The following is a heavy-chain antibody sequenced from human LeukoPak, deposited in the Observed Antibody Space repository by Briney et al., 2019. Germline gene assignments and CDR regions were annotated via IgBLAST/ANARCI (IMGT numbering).Heavy chain of an antibody. J-gene: IGHJ4*02. V-gene: IGHV4-59*08. CDR1: GASFSDFY. D-gene: IGHD6-19*01. Sequence: SETLSLPCTVSGASFSDFYWSWIRQSPGRGLEWIGYVSDSGGTSYNPSLKSRVTLSVDTSKNQFFLNLNSVTAADTAVYYCARHASGWVGELDYWGQGTLVTVSS. CDR2: VSDSGGT. CDR3: ARHASGWVGELDY.